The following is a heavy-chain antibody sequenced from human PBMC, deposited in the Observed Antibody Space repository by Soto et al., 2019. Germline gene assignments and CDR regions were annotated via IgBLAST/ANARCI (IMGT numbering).Heavy chain of an antibody. Sequence: SETLSLTCTVSGGSISSSSYYWGWIRQPPGKGLEWIGSIYYSGSTYYNPSLKSRVTISVDTSKNQFSLKLSSVTAADTAVYYCARRLVLEPGFDYWGQGTLVTVSS. D-gene: IGHD3-22*01. CDR1: GGSISSSSYY. V-gene: IGHV4-39*01. CDR2: IYYSGST. J-gene: IGHJ4*02. CDR3: ARRLVLEPGFDY.